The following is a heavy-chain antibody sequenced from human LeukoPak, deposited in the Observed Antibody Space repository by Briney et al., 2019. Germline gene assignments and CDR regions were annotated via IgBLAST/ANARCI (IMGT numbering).Heavy chain of an antibody. J-gene: IGHJ4*02. D-gene: IGHD3-10*01. CDR2: INWNGGST. CDR1: GFTFDDYG. CDR3: ARGDYYGSGSYDY. Sequence: PGGSLRLSCAASGFTFDDYGMSWVRQAPGKGLEWVSGINWNGGSTGYADSVKGRFTISRDNSKNTLYLQMNSLRAEDTAVYYCARGDYYGSGSYDYWGQGTLVTVSS. V-gene: IGHV3-20*04.